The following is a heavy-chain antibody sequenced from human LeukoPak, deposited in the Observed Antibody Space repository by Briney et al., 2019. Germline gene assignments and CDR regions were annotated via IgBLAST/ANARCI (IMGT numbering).Heavy chain of an antibody. CDR2: ISGSGSGGST. J-gene: IGHJ6*03. CDR1: GFTFSSSA. D-gene: IGHD3-22*01. CDR3: AKGVEVITTGFYYYMDV. Sequence: GGSLRLSCAASGFTFSSSAMSWVRQAPGKGLEWVSSISGSGSGGSTYYADSVKGRFTISRDNSKNTLYLQMNSLIAEDTAVYYCAKGVEVITTGFYYYMDVWGKGTTVTVSS. V-gene: IGHV3-23*01.